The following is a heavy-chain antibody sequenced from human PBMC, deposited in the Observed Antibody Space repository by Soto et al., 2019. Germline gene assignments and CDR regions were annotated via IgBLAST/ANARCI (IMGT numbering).Heavy chain of an antibody. J-gene: IGHJ1*01. Sequence: GASVKVSCKASGYTFTSYAMHWVRQAPGQRLEWMGWISTGNGDTKYSQKFQGRVTITRDTSASTAYMELSSLRSEDTAVHYCAMDSADYYGYFQHWGQGTLVTVSS. CDR3: AMDSADYYGYFQH. D-gene: IGHD1-26*01. CDR2: ISTGNGDT. CDR1: GYTFTSYA. V-gene: IGHV1-3*04.